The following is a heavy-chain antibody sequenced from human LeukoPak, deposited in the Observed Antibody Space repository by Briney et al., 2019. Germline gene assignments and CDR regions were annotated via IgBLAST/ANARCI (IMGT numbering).Heavy chain of an antibody. CDR2: INHVGST. Sequence: SETLSLTCAVYGGSFSGYYWSWIRQSPGKGLEWIGEINHVGSTNYNPSLKSRVTISVDTSKNQLSLKLSSVTAADTAVYYCARLVFTMVRGVMTNYYGLDVWGQGTTVTVSS. V-gene: IGHV4-34*01. J-gene: IGHJ6*02. D-gene: IGHD3-10*01. CDR1: GGSFSGYY. CDR3: ARLVFTMVRGVMTNYYGLDV.